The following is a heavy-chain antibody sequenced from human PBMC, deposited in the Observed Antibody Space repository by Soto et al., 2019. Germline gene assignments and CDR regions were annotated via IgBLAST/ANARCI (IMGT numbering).Heavy chain of an antibody. D-gene: IGHD2-21*02. CDR1: GGSISSGGYY. CDR2: IYYSGST. J-gene: IGHJ6*02. Sequence: SETLSLTCTVSGGSISSGGYYWSWIRQHPGKGLEWIGYIYYSGSTYYNPSLKSRVIISVDTSKNQFSLKLSSVTAADTAVYYCARVSHYYYRMDVWGQGTTVTVSS. CDR3: ARVSHYYYRMDV. V-gene: IGHV4-31*03.